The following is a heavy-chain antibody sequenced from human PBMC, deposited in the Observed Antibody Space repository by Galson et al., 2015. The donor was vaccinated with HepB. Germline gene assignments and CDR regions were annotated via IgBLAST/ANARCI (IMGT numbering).Heavy chain of an antibody. CDR1: GFTVSSNY. V-gene: IGHV3-66*01. CDR3: ARDTMVRGVGAY. CDR2: IYSGGST. J-gene: IGHJ4*02. D-gene: IGHD3-10*01. Sequence: SLRLSCAASGFTVSSNYMSWVRQAPGKGLEWVSVIYSGGSTYYADSVKGRFTISRDNSKNTLYLQMNSLRAEDTAVYYCARDTMVRGVGAYWGQGTLVTVSS.